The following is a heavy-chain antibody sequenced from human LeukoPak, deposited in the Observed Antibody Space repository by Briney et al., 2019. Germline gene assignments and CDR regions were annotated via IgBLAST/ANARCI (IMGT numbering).Heavy chain of an antibody. CDR3: ARDKKSGESSEIDY. V-gene: IGHV3-74*03. D-gene: IGHD3-10*01. CDR2: INRDGSTT. J-gene: IGHJ4*02. CDR1: GFTRSNYW. Sequence: QPGGSLRLSCAASGFTRSNYWVHWVRQAPGKGLVWVSRINRDGSTTKYADSVKGRFTVSRDNAKNTLNLQMNSLRAEDTAVYYSARDKKSGESSEIDYWGQGTLVTVSS.